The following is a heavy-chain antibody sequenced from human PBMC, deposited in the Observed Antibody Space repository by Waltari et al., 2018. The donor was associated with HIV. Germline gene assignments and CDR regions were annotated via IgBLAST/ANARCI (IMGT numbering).Heavy chain of an antibody. CDR2: IYSSRST. CDR1: GFIVSSSY. J-gene: IGHJ3*02. CDR3: AKRFCSSTTCYIPDAFDI. Sequence: QPGGSLRLSCAASGFIVSSSYMSWVRQAPGKGLEWVSLIYSSRSTQYADSVRGRFTISRDTAKNTLYLQMNSLRAEDTAKYYCAKRFCSSTTCYIPDAFDIWGQGTLVTVSS. V-gene: IGHV3-53*01. D-gene: IGHD2-2*02.